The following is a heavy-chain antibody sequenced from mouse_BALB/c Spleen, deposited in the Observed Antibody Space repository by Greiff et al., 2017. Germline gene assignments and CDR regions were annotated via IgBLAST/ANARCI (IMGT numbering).Heavy chain of an antibody. J-gene: IGHJ4*01. CDR1: GYTFSSYW. Sequence: VQGVESGAELMKPGASVKISCKATGYTFSSYWIEWVKQRPGHGLEWIGEILPGSGSTNYNEKFKGKATFTADTSSNTAYMQLSSLTSEDSAVYYCAWYDYGVGYAMDYWGQGTSVTVSS. V-gene: IGHV1-9*01. D-gene: IGHD2-4*01. CDR3: AWYDYGVGYAMDY. CDR2: ILPGSGST.